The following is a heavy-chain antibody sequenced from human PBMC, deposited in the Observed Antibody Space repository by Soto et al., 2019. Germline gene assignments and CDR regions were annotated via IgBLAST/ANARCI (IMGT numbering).Heavy chain of an antibody. CDR2: FNHSGST. V-gene: IGHV4-34*01. CDR1: VGSFSGYY. J-gene: IGHJ4*02. CDR3: ARDAVAGCDY. D-gene: IGHD6-19*01. Sequence: QVQLQQWGEGLLKPSETLSLTCAVYVGSFSGYYCSWIRQPPGKGLEWIGEFNHSGSTNYNTTLKIRVTISVDTSKNQFSLKLSSVTAADTAVYYCARDAVAGCDYWGQGTLVTVSS.